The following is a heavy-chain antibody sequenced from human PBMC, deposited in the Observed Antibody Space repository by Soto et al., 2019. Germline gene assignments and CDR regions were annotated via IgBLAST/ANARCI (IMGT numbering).Heavy chain of an antibody. Sequence: GESLKISCKGSGYSFTSYLIAWVRQMPGKGLEWMGITHPGDSDSRYSPSFEGQVTISADKSISTAYLQWSSLKASDTAMYYCARQFCSGGTCYSWLFADWGRGTQVTVS. CDR1: GYSFTSYL. V-gene: IGHV5-51*01. CDR3: ARQFCSGGTCYSWLFAD. D-gene: IGHD2-15*01. J-gene: IGHJ4*02. CDR2: THPGDSDS.